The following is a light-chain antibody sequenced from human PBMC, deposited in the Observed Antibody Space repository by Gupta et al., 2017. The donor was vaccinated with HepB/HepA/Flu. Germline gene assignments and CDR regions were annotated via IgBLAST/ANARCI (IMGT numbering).Light chain of an antibody. CDR2: TAS. CDR1: QSVSNY. V-gene: IGKV3-11*01. J-gene: IGKJ5*01. CDR3: QQRTYWPIT. Sequence: EIVLTQSPSTLSLSPRERATLSCRASQSVSNYLARYQHKPGQTPRLLIYTASNRAAGIPARLSGSGSGTDFTLTISSLEPEDFAVYYCQQRTYWPITFGQGTLMEIK.